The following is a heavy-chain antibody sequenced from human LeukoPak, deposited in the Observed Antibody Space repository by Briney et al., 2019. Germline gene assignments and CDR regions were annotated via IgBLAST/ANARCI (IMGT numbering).Heavy chain of an antibody. J-gene: IGHJ4*02. V-gene: IGHV4-39*01. CDR3: ARSSMFRGVTVDY. CDR1: GASISSSSYN. Sequence: PSETLSLTCTVSGASISSSSYNWGWSRQPPGKGLEWIGSIYHSGSAYHNPSLKSRVTLSVDTSKNQFSLKLSSVTAADTAVYYCARSSMFRGVTVDYWGQGTLVTVSS. D-gene: IGHD3-10*01. CDR2: IYHSGSA.